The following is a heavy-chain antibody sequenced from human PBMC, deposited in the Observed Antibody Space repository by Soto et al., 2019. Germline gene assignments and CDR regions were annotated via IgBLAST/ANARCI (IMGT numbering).Heavy chain of an antibody. J-gene: IGHJ4*02. CDR3: ARGPSGDKVHY. CDR1: GGSITSDYSC. V-gene: IGHV4-30-4*01. Sequence: SETLPLTCTVSGGSITSDYSCWSWIRQPPGEGLEWIGHIFDSGTTYTNPSLRSQVAISLDTSKNHFSLTLSSVTAADTAVYYCARGPSGDKVHYWGQGALVTVSS. D-gene: IGHD7-27*01. CDR2: IFDSGTT.